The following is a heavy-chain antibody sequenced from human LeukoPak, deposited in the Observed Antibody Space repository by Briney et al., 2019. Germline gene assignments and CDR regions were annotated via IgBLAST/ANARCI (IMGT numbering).Heavy chain of an antibody. J-gene: IGHJ4*02. V-gene: IGHV3-23*01. Sequence: GGSLRLSCAASRFTFSSYAMSWVRQAPEKGLEWVSTISGSGGSTYYADSVKGRFTISRDNAKNSLYLQMNSLRAEDTAVYYCARDALPDYDSSGYLRPPKYDFDYWGQGTLVTVSS. D-gene: IGHD3-22*01. CDR1: RFTFSSYA. CDR2: ISGSGGST. CDR3: ARDALPDYDSSGYLRPPKYDFDY.